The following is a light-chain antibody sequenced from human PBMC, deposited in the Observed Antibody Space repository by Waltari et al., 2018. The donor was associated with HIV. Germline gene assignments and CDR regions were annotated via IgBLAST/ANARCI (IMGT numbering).Light chain of an antibody. V-gene: IGLV2-23*01. CDR1: SSDVGSFNL. CDR3: FSYAGRSTHVV. J-gene: IGLJ2*01. CDR2: EDT. Sequence: QSALTQPASVSGSPGQSITISCTGGSSDVGSFNLVSLYQQHPGKAPKLVISEDTKRPSGVSNRFSGSKSGNTASLTISGLLAEDEADYYCFSYAGRSTHVVFGGGTKLTVL.